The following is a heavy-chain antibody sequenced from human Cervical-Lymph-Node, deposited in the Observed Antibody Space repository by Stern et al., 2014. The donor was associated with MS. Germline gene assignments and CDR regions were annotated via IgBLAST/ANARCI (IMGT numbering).Heavy chain of an antibody. Sequence: VQLVESGPGLVKPSQTLSLTCIVSGGSISSVGYYWSWIRQHPGKGLEWIGYISYSGSTYYNPSLESRLTISVDTSKNQFSLKLLSVTAADTAVYYCARGGERYIYYYGMDVWGQGTTVTVSS. CDR1: GGSISSVGYY. J-gene: IGHJ6*02. CDR2: ISYSGST. CDR3: ARGGERYIYYYGMDV. D-gene: IGHD3-16*01. V-gene: IGHV4-31*03.